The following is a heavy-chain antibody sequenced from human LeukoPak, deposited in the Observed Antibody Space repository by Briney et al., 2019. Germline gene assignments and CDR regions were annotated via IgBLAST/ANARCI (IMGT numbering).Heavy chain of an antibody. CDR2: IYSGGST. J-gene: IGHJ4*02. CDR1: GFTLSSYG. CDR3: AREDILTGFDY. D-gene: IGHD3-9*01. Sequence: GGSLRLSCAASGFTLSSYGMSWVRQAPGKGLEWVSVIYSGGSTYYADSVKGRFTISRDNSKNTLYLQMNSLRAEDTAVYYCAREDILTGFDYWGQGTLVTVSS. V-gene: IGHV3-53*01.